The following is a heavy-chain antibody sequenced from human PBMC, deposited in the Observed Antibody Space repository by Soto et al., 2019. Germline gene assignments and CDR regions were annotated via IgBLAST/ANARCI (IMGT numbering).Heavy chain of an antibody. CDR1: GFTVSNNY. D-gene: IGHD3-10*02. V-gene: IGHV3-53*01. Sequence: EVQLVESGGGLIQPGGSLRLSCAVSGFTVSNNYMSWVRQAPGKGLEGVSVIYSGGYTAYGDSVKGRFTISRDNSKNTLYLKMNSRGPEATGFFYGAACPGGGGYWGQGTLVTVSS. J-gene: IGHJ4*02. CDR2: IYSGGYT. CDR3: AACPGGGGY.